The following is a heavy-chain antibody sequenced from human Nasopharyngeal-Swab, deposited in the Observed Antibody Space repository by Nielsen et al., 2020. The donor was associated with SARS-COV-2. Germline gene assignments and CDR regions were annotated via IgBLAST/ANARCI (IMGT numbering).Heavy chain of an antibody. D-gene: IGHD3-10*01. Sequence: ASVKVSCKASGYTFTSYEINWVRQATGQGLEWMGWMNPNSGNTGYAQKFQGRVTITRNTSISTAYMELSSLRSEDTAVYYCARTDGSGSYYDFDYWGQGTLVTVSS. CDR3: ARTDGSGSYYDFDY. CDR2: MNPNSGNT. CDR1: GYTFTSYE. V-gene: IGHV1-8*03. J-gene: IGHJ4*02.